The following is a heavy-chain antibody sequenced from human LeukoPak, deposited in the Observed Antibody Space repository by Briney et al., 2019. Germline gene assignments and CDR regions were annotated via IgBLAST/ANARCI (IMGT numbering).Heavy chain of an antibody. CDR2: INPNDGST. Sequence: EASVKVSCKASGYTFPSYFMHWVRQAPGQGLEWMGIINPNDGSTTNAPKFQGRVTMTRDTSTSTVYMDLSSLTSDDTAVYYCARAPRHSSTMLDYWGQGTLVTVSS. D-gene: IGHD6-13*01. V-gene: IGHV1-46*01. CDR3: ARAPRHSSTMLDY. J-gene: IGHJ4*02. CDR1: GYTFPSYF.